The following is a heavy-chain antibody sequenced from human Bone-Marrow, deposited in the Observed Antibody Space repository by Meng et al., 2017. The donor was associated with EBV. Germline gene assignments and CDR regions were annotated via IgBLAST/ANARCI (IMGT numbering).Heavy chain of an antibody. Sequence: QGQREEAGPGLVKPSVSVSLTCAFSGDPFSRGHWWSWVRQPPGKGLEWIWEIHQSGSTNYNPSLKSRVTISLDMSKNQFSLNLNSVTAADTALYYCARTEFGIVPNTEEPLGYWGQGALVTVSS. CDR1: GDPFSRGHW. D-gene: IGHD1-26*01. CDR2: IHQSGST. V-gene: IGHV4-4*02. CDR3: ARTEFGIVPNTEEPLGY. J-gene: IGHJ4*02.